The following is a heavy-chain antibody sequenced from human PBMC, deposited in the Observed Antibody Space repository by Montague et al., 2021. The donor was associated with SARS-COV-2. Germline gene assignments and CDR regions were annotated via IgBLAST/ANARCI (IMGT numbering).Heavy chain of an antibody. V-gene: IGHV4-34*01. D-gene: IGHD3/OR15-3a*01. CDR3: ARGQVTVFALVIAFPAAGALDD. CDR2: SNDRGSS. CDR1: GGSFTDFY. J-gene: IGHJ6*02. Sequence: SETLSLTCAVYGGSFTDFYWTWIRQPPGKGLEWIGESNDRGSSNYNPSLKNRVTISVDKSKNQISLKLTSVTAADTATYYCARGQVTVFALVIAFPAAGALDDWGQGTTVTVSS.